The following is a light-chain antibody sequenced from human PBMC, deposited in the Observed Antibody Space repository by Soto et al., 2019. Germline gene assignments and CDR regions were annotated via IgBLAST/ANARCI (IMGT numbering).Light chain of an antibody. CDR3: TSYTSTSTLV. Sequence: QSALTQPASVSGSPGQSITISCTGTSNDIGANNYVSWYQHHPGKAPKILIYEAANRPSGVSHRFSGSKSANTASLTISGLQAEDEADYFCTSYTSTSTLVFGGGTKPTVL. V-gene: IGLV2-14*01. J-gene: IGLJ2*01. CDR1: SNDIGANNY. CDR2: EAA.